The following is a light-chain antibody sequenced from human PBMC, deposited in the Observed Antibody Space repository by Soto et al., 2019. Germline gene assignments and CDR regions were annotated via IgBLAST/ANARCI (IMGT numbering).Light chain of an antibody. CDR1: QSVGIY. V-gene: IGKV3-11*01. CDR2: DAS. Sequence: EIVLTQSPATLSLSPGERATLSCRASQSVGIYLAWYQQKPGQAPRLLIFDASKRDTGIPARFSGSGSGTDFTLTITSLESEDFAVYYFQQRSSWPLTFGGGTKGENK. CDR3: QQRSSWPLT. J-gene: IGKJ4*01.